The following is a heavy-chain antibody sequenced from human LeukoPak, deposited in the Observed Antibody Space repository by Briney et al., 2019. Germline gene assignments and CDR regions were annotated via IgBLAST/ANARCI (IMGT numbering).Heavy chain of an antibody. CDR2: IIPIFGTA. CDR3: ARARGVIDLAYYYYYMYV. V-gene: IGHV1-69*05. D-gene: IGHD3-16*02. J-gene: IGHJ6*03. CDR1: GGTFSSYA. Sequence: GASVKVSCKASGGTFSSYAISWVRQAPGQGLEWMGGIIPIFGTANYAQKFQGRVTITTDESTHTAYMELGSLKSEDTAVYYCARARGVIDLAYYYYYMYVWGKGTTVTVSS.